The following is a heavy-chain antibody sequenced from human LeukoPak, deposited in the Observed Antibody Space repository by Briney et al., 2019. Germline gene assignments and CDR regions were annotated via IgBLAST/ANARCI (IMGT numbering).Heavy chain of an antibody. V-gene: IGHV1-69*06. CDR1: GGTFSSYA. CDR3: ASGLGPDTAPDY. CDR2: IIPIFGTA. D-gene: IGHD5-18*01. Sequence: AVKVSCKASGGTFSSYAISWVRQAPGQGLEWMGGIIPIFGTANYAQKFQGRVTITAEKSTSTAYMELSSLRSEDTAVYYCASGLGPDTAPDYWGQGTLVTVSS. J-gene: IGHJ4*02.